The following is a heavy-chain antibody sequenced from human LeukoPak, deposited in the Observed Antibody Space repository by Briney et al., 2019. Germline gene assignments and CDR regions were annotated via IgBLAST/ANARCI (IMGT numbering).Heavy chain of an antibody. D-gene: IGHD5-18*01. CDR2: ISWNSGSI. J-gene: IGHJ3*02. Sequence: GGSLRLSCAASGFTFDDYAMHWVRQAPGKGLEWVSGISWNSGSIGYADSVKGRFTISRDNAKNSLYLQMNSLRAEDTALYYCAKTKIYSYGYIAFDIWGQGTMVTVSS. CDR3: AKTKIYSYGYIAFDI. V-gene: IGHV3-9*01. CDR1: GFTFDDYA.